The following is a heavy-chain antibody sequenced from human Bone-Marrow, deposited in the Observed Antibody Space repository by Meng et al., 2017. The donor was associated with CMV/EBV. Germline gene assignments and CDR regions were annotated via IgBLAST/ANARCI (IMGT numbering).Heavy chain of an antibody. Sequence: SCAASGFTFSSYAMSWVRQAPGKGLEWVSAISGSGGSTYYADSVKGRFTISRDNYKNTPYLQMNSLSAEDTAVYYCAKDLTAAAGTNYWGQGTLVTVSS. D-gene: IGHD6-13*01. J-gene: IGHJ4*02. V-gene: IGHV3-23*01. CDR1: GFTFSSYA. CDR3: AKDLTAAAGTNY. CDR2: ISGSGGST.